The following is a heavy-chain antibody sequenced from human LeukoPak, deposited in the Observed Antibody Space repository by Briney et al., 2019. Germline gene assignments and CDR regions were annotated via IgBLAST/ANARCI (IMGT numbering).Heavy chain of an antibody. Sequence: SETLSLTCTVSGGSISSYYWSWIRQPAGKGLEWIGRIYTSGSTNYNPSLKSRVTMSVDTSKNQFSLKLNSVTAADTAVYYCARGTQVSYYYYYYMDVWGKGTTVTVSS. CDR1: GGSISSYY. CDR2: IYTSGST. J-gene: IGHJ6*03. CDR3: ARGTQVSYYYYYYMDV. V-gene: IGHV4-4*07.